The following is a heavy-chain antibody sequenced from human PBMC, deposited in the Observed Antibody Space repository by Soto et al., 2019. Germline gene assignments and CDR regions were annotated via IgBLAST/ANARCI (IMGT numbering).Heavy chain of an antibody. CDR2: IKSDGSST. J-gene: IGHJ4*02. V-gene: IGHV3-23*01. D-gene: IGHD3-16*01. Sequence: EVQLLESGGDLVQPGGSLRLSCVASGFSFDNYAMSWVRQAPGTGLEWVSAIKSDGSSTYYAASVKDRFIISRDNSKNTLYLQLNSLRAEDTAVYYCAQLGLMTFSHKHYFNHWGRGTLVTVSS. CDR3: AQLGLMTFSHKHYFNH. CDR1: GFSFDNYA.